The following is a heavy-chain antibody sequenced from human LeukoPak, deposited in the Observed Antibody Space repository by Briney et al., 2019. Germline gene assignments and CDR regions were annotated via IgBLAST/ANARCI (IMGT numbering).Heavy chain of an antibody. J-gene: IGHJ5*02. CDR1: GFTFSTYA. Sequence: PGGSLRLSCAASGFTFSTYAMHWVRQAPGKGLEWVAAISYDGSNKNYADSVKGRFTISRDNSKNTLYLQMNSLRAEDTAVYYCARQDRSLVGGWFDPWGQGTLVTVSS. V-gene: IGHV3-30*04. CDR3: ARQDRSLVGGWFDP. D-gene: IGHD1-26*01. CDR2: ISYDGSNK.